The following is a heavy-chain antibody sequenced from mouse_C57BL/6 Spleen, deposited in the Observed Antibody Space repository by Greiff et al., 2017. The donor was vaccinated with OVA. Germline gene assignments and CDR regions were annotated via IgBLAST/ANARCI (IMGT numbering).Heavy chain of an antibody. CDR2: FYPGSGSI. D-gene: IGHD1-1*01. J-gene: IGHJ4*01. CDR3: ARHHYYYGSSYYYAMDY. CDR1: GYTFTEYT. V-gene: IGHV1-62-2*01. Sequence: QVQLQQSGAELVKPGASVKLSCKASGYTFTEYTIHWVKQRSGQGLEWIGWFYPGSGSIKYNEKFKDKATLTADKSSSTVYMELSRLTSEDSAVYCCARHHYYYGSSYYYAMDYWGQGTSVTVSS.